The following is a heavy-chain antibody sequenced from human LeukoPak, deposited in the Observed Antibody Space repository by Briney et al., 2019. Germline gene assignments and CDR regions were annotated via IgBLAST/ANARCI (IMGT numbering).Heavy chain of an antibody. Sequence: ASVKDSCKASGYTFTSYGISWLRQAPGQGLEWMGWISAYNGNTNYAQKLQGRVTMTTDTSTSTAYMELRSLRSDDTAVYYCARDGGARNSVPDNWFDPWGQGTLVTVSS. CDR2: ISAYNGNT. V-gene: IGHV1-18*01. J-gene: IGHJ5*02. CDR3: ARDGGARNSVPDNWFDP. D-gene: IGHD4-23*01. CDR1: GYTFTSYG.